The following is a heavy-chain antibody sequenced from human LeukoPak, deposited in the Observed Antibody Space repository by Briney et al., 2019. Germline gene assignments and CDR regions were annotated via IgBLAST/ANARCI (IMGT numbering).Heavy chain of an antibody. CDR1: GGSISSYY. V-gene: IGHV4-59*01. CDR2: IYYSGST. CDR3: ARDRHPYGNDAFDI. Sequence: SETLSLTCTVSGGSISSYYWSWIRQPPGKGLEWIGYIYYSGSTNYNPSLKSRVTISVDTSKNQFSLKLSSVTAADTAVYYCARDRHPYGNDAFDIWGQGTMVTVSS. J-gene: IGHJ3*02. D-gene: IGHD4-17*01.